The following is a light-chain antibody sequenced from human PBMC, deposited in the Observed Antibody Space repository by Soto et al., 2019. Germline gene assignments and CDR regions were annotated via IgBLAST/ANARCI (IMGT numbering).Light chain of an antibody. CDR2: AAS. CDR1: QGISNY. V-gene: IGKV1-8*01. Sequence: AIRMTQSPSSFSASTGDRVTITCRASQGISNYLAWYQQKPGKAPNLLIYAASTLQSGVPSRFSGSGSGTDFTLTISYLRSEDFATYFCQQYYSYPPIFGQGTKLEIK. CDR3: QQYYSYPPI. J-gene: IGKJ2*01.